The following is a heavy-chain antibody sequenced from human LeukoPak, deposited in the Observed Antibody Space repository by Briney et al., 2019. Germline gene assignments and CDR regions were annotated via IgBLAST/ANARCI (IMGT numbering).Heavy chain of an antibody. CDR3: ARGGPSVATIHPNFDY. CDR1: GYTFTGYY. D-gene: IGHD5-12*01. Sequence: GASVKVSCKASGYTFTGYYMHWVRQAPGQGLEWMGWINPNSGGTNYAQKFQGRVTMTRDTSISTAYMELSRLRSDDTAVYYCARGGPSVATIHPNFDYWGQGTLVTVSS. J-gene: IGHJ4*02. CDR2: INPNSGGT. V-gene: IGHV1-2*02.